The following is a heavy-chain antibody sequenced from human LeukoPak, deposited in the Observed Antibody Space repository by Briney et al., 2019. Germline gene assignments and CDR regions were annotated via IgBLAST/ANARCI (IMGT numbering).Heavy chain of an antibody. CDR1: GGSITSDTYY. Sequence: PSQTLSLTCDVSGGSITSDTYYWSWIRQPPGKGLEWIGEINHSGSTNYNPSLKSRVTISVDTSKNQFSLKLSSVTAADTAVYYCARSHGYDRETARYFDYWGQGTLVTVSS. D-gene: IGHD3-22*01. V-gene: IGHV4-30-2*01. CDR3: ARSHGYDRETARYFDY. J-gene: IGHJ4*02. CDR2: INHSGST.